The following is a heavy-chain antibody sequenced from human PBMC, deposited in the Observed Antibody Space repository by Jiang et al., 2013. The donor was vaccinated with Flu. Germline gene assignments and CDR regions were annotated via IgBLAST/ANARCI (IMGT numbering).Heavy chain of an antibody. CDR2: IYWDDDK. CDR3: AHRGSETRDLGVFVHGGLDY. CDR1: GFSLTGSGEA. J-gene: IGHJ4*02. Sequence: VKPTQTLTLTCTFSGFSLTGSGEALGWVRQPPGKALEWLALIYWDDDKRYSPSLKNRLTITKDTSRRQVVLTMTNVGPVDTATYFCAHRGSETRDLGVFVHGGLDYWGPGTLVTVSS. D-gene: IGHD1-14*01. V-gene: IGHV2-5*02.